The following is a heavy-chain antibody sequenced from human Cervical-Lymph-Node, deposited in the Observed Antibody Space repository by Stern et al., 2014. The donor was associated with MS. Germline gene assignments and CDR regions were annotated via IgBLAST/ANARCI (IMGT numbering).Heavy chain of an antibody. CDR2: ISGSGNLQ. V-gene: IGHV3-48*01. D-gene: IGHD3-10*01. J-gene: IGHJ5*02. CDR3: ARDPELGIRGVLHGYFDP. CDR1: GFIFSNYR. Sequence: EVQLVQSGGGVVQPGGSLRLSCAASGFIFSNYRMSWVRQAPGKGLEWVAYISGSGNLQYYVGSVKGRFTISRDNAKNSLYLEMSSLRADDTAVYFCARDPELGIRGVLHGYFDPWGQGTLVTVSS.